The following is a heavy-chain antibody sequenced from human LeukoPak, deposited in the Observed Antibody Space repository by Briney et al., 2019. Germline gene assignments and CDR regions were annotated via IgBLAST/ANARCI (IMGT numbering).Heavy chain of an antibody. CDR2: INPNSGDT. CDR3: ARRFYYAMDV. V-gene: IGHV1-2*02. CDR1: GYSFTGYF. D-gene: IGHD3-16*01. Sequence: EASVKVSCKASGYSFTGYFMQWVRQASGQGLEWMGWINPNSGDTNYAQKFQGRFTMTRDTSISTAYMELSRLRSDDAAVYYCARRFYYAMDVWGQGTTVTVSS. J-gene: IGHJ6*02.